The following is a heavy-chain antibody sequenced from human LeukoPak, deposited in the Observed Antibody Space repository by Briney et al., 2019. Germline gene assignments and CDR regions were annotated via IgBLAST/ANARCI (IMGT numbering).Heavy chain of an antibody. J-gene: IGHJ6*03. CDR3: AKGPRITLVRGGQWYYYMDV. Sequence: ASVKVSCKASGYTFTSYYMHWVRQAPGQGLKWMGIINPSGGSTSYAQKFQGRVTVTRDTSTSTVYMELSSLRSEDTAVYYCAKGPRITLVRGGQWYYYMDVWGKGTTVAISS. CDR1: GYTFTSYY. D-gene: IGHD3-10*01. CDR2: INPSGGST. V-gene: IGHV1-46*01.